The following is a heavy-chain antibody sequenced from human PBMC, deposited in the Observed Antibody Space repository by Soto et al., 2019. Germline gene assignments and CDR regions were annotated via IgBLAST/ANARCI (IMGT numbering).Heavy chain of an antibody. V-gene: IGHV3-21*01. J-gene: IGHJ5*02. Sequence: EVQLVESGGGLVKPGGSLRLPCALSGFSLCRYYMNWVRQAREGGRVWVSSISSSTSYINYADSVKGRFTISRDNAKKSLYLHMNSLRAEDTAVYYCARGYTGYCSGGTCYWFDPWGQGTLVTVSS. CDR1: GFSLCRYY. D-gene: IGHD2-15*01. CDR3: ARGYTGYCSGGTCYWFDP. CDR2: ISSSTSYI.